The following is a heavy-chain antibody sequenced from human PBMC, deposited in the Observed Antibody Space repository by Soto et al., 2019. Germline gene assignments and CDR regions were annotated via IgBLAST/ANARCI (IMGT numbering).Heavy chain of an antibody. D-gene: IGHD3-16*01. CDR2: IYWDDAK. Sequence: SGPTLVNPTQTLTLTCTFSGFSLSTSGVGVGWIRQPPGKALEWLALIYWDDAKEYSPSLKSRLTITKDTSKNQVVLTMTNMEPVDKATYYCTHKGGGDRILDYWGQGTLVTVSS. J-gene: IGHJ4*02. CDR1: GFSLSTSGVG. V-gene: IGHV2-5*02. CDR3: THKGGGDRILDY.